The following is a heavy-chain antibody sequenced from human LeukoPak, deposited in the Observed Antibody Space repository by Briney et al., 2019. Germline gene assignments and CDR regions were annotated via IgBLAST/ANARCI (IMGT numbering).Heavy chain of an antibody. CDR2: ISAYNGNT. Sequence: ASVKVSFKASGYTFTSYGISWVRQAPGQGLEWMGWISAYNGNTNYAQKLQVRVSMTTDTSTSTAYMELRSLRSDDTAVYYCARDFLHNYYGSGSYYIPFDYWGQGTLVTVSS. D-gene: IGHD3-10*01. V-gene: IGHV1-18*01. CDR3: ARDFLHNYYGSGSYYIPFDY. J-gene: IGHJ4*02. CDR1: GYTFTSYG.